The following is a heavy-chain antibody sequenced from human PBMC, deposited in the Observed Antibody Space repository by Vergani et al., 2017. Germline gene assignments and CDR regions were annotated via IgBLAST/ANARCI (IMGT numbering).Heavy chain of an antibody. V-gene: IGHV3-48*02. Sequence: EVQLVESGGGLVQPGGSLRLSCAASGFTFSSYSMNRVRQAPGKGLEWVSYISSSSSTIYYADSVKGRFTISRDNANNSLYLQMNSLRDEDTAGYYCAREVAYDYVWGSYRNLGYWGQGTLVTVSS. CDR2: ISSSSSTI. CDR3: AREVAYDYVWGSYRNLGY. D-gene: IGHD3-16*02. CDR1: GFTFSSYS. J-gene: IGHJ4*02.